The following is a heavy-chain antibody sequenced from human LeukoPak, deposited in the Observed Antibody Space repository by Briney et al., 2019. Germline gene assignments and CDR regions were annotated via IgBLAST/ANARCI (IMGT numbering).Heavy chain of an antibody. J-gene: IGHJ6*03. V-gene: IGHV4-39*01. Sequence: PSETLSLTCTVSGASFSSSSYYWGWIRQPPGKGLEWIGSIHYSGIAYYNPSLKSRVTISADTSKSQFSLRVKSVTAADTAVYFCARLPEAPRVSLVRGLITTDYYYYYMDVWGIGATVTVSS. D-gene: IGHD3-10*01. CDR3: ARLPEAPRVSLVRGLITTDYYYYYMDV. CDR1: GASFSSSSYY. CDR2: IHYSGIA.